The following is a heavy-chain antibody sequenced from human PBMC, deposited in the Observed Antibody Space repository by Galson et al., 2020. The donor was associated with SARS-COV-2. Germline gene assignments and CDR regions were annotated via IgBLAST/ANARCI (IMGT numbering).Heavy chain of an antibody. J-gene: IGHJ4*02. CDR1: GFTFSSYG. V-gene: IGHV3-33*01. CDR3: ARDGGIGVGDFDY. CDR2: IWYDGSNK. Sequence: TGGSVRLSCAASGFTFSSYGMHWVSQAPGKGLEWVAVIWYDGSNKYYADSVKGRFTISRDNSKNTLFLQMNSLRAEDTAVYYCARDGGIGVGDFDYWGQGTLVTVSS. D-gene: IGHD6-19*01.